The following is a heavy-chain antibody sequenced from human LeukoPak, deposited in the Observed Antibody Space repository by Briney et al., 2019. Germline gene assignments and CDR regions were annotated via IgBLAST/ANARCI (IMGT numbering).Heavy chain of an antibody. J-gene: IGHJ6*03. CDR1: GFTFSSYA. CDR2: ISGSGGST. CDR3: AKRFSGSGSYYYYYYYMDV. Sequence: GGSLRLSCAASGFTFSSYAMSWVRQAPGKGLEWVSAISGSGGSTYYADSVKGRFTISRDNSKNTLYLQMNSLRAEDTAVYHCAKRFSGSGSYYYYYYYMDVWGKGTTVTVSS. D-gene: IGHD3-10*01. V-gene: IGHV3-23*01.